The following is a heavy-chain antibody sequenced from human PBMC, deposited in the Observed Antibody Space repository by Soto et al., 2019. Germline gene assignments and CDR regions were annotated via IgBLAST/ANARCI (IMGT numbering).Heavy chain of an antibody. CDR1: GYMFNTYG. D-gene: IGHD3-10*01. J-gene: IGHJ4*02. V-gene: IGHV1-18*01. CDR3: ARTYGSGDYFLPFEY. Sequence: QDQLLQSGAEVKKPGASVKVSCKASGYMFNTYGITWVRQAPGQGLEWMGWISVYNGNIDYAQKFEGRVTMTIDTSTSTAYMELKSLTSDDTAVYYCARTYGSGDYFLPFEYWGQGTPVSVSS. CDR2: ISVYNGNI.